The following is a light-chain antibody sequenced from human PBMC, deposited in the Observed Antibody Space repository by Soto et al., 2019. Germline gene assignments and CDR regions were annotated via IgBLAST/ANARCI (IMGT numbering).Light chain of an antibody. V-gene: IGLV2-23*01. Sequence: QSALTHPAAVAGSPGQSITISCTGTNNDVGIFNLVSWYQQHPGKAPKLMIYETTQRPSGVSNRFSGSKSGNTASLTISGLQADDGADYFCCSYAGSGTFVFGTGTKLTVL. CDR3: CSYAGSGTFV. CDR2: ETT. CDR1: NNDVGIFNL. J-gene: IGLJ1*01.